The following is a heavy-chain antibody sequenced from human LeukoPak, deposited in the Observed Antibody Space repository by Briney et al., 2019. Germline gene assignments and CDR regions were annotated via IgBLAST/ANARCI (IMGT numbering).Heavy chain of an antibody. Sequence: PGGSLRLSCAASGFIFGKYWMSWVRQAPGKGLEWVANIKLDGSEKNYVDSVKGRFTISRDNTKNSLYLQMNSLRAEDTAVYHCATPLDYYDSSGYHQGGDWGQGTLVTVSS. CDR3: ATPLDYYDSSGYHQGGD. CDR2: IKLDGSEK. D-gene: IGHD3-22*01. CDR1: GFIFGKYW. V-gene: IGHV3-7*03. J-gene: IGHJ4*02.